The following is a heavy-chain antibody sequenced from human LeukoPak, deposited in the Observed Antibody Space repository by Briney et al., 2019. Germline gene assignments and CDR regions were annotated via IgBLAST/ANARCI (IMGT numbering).Heavy chain of an antibody. CDR1: GGSISSYY. CDR2: IYYSGST. V-gene: IGHV4-59*01. Sequence: PSETLSLTCTVSGGSISSYYWSWIRQPPGKGLEWVGYIYYSGSTNYNPSLKSRVTISVDTSKNHFPLKLSSVTAADTAVYYCASDSGSNGAFDIWGQGTMVTVSS. CDR3: ASDSGSNGAFDI. J-gene: IGHJ3*02. D-gene: IGHD1-26*01.